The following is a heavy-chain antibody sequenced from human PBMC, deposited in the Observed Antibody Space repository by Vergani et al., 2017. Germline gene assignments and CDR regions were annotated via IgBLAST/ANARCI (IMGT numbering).Heavy chain of an antibody. V-gene: IGHV3-49*04. CDR1: GFPFHDFG. J-gene: IGHJ4*02. D-gene: IGHD5-18*01. CDR2: IRTSENGGTS. Sequence: EVKLVESGGGLVQPGQSIRLACITSGFPFHDFGINWVRQAPGKGLEWISLIRTSENGGTSHYAASVAGRFSISRDDSKSVAYLQMDGLKTDDTATYYCTRGYKYGYDWGQGTLVTVSS. CDR3: TRGYKYGYD.